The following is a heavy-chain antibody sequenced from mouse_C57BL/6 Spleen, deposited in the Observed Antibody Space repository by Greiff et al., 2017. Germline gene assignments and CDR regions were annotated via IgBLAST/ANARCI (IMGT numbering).Heavy chain of an antibody. V-gene: IGHV1-55*01. CDR3: ANYYGSSPFDY. CDR1: GYPFTSYW. Sequence: VQLQQPGAELVKPGASVKMSCKASGYPFTSYWITWVKQRPGQGLEWIGDIYPGSGSTNYNEKFKSKDTLTVDTSSSTAYMQLSSLTSEDSAVYYCANYYGSSPFDYWGQGTTLTVSS. CDR2: IYPGSGST. D-gene: IGHD1-1*01. J-gene: IGHJ2*01.